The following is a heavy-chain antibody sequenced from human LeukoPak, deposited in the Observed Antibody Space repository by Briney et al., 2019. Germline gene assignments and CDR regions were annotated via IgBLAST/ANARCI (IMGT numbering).Heavy chain of an antibody. CDR2: ISAYNGNT. J-gene: IGHJ2*01. V-gene: IGHV1-18*01. D-gene: IGHD6-25*01. Sequence: ASVKVSCKASGYTFSTLGISWVRQAPGQGLEWMGWISAYNGNTLYAQKFQDRVTTTTDTSTSTAYMELRSLRFDDTAVYYCAREGGGSIWYFDLWGRGTLVTVSS. CDR3: AREGGGSIWYFDL. CDR1: GYTFSTLG.